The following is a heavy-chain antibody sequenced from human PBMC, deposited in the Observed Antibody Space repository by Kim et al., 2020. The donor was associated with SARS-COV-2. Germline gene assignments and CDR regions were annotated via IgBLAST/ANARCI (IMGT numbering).Heavy chain of an antibody. CDR3: ARERRIVFGELSAYFDY. CDR1: GYTFTSYA. J-gene: IGHJ4*02. CDR2: INAGNGNT. V-gene: IGHV1-3*01. D-gene: IGHD3-10*02. Sequence: ASVKVSCKASGYTFTSYAMHWVRQAPGQRLEWMGWINAGNGNTKYSQKFQGRVTITRDTSASTAYMELSSLRSEDTAVYYCARERRIVFGELSAYFDYWGQGTLVTVSS.